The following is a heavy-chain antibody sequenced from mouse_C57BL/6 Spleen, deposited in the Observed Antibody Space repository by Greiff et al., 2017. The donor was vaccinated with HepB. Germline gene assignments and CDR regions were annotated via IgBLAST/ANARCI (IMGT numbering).Heavy chain of an antibody. Sequence: VQLQQPGAELVRPGTSVKLSCKASGYTFTSYWMHWVKQRPGQGLEWIGVIDPSDSYTNYNQKFKGKATLTVDTSSSTAYMQLSSLTSEDSAVYYCARGGYGSTPYYFDYWGQGTTLTVSS. V-gene: IGHV1-59*01. J-gene: IGHJ2*01. CDR1: GYTFTSYW. CDR2: IDPSDSYT. D-gene: IGHD1-1*01. CDR3: ARGGYGSTPYYFDY.